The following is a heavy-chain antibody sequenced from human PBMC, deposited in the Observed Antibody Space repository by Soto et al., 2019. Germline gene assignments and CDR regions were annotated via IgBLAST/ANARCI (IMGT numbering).Heavy chain of an antibody. CDR3: VRDRDAHGDYFDY. V-gene: IGHV1-69*13. CDR2: IIPIFGTA. Sequence: GASVKVSCKASGGTFSSYAISWVRQAPGQGLEWMGGIIPIFGTANYAQKFQGRVTITADESTSTAYMELSSLRSEDTAVYYCVRDRDAHGDYFDYWGQGTLVTVSS. D-gene: IGHD4-17*01. J-gene: IGHJ4*02. CDR1: GGTFSSYA.